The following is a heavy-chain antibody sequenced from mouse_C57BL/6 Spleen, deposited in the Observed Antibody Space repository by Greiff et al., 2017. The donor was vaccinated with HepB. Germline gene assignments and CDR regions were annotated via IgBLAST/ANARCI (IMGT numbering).Heavy chain of an antibody. J-gene: IGHJ3*01. CDR2: ISDGCSYT. Sequence: EVQRVESGGGLVKPGGSLKLSCAASGFTFSSYAMSWVRQTPEKRLEWVATISDGCSYTYYPDNVKGRFTISRDNAKNKLYLQMSHLKSEDTAMYDCAREGYGSSWFAYWGQGTLVTVSA. V-gene: IGHV5-4*01. CDR3: AREGYGSSWFAY. CDR1: GFTFSSYA. D-gene: IGHD1-1*01.